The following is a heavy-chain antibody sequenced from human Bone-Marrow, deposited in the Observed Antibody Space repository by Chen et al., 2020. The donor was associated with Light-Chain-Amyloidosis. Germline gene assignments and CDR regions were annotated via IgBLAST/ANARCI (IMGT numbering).Heavy chain of an antibody. J-gene: IGHJ4*02. CDR2: IYSGGST. CDR3: ATEGRDPGYSYGYLNY. CDR1: GFTFDDYG. V-gene: IGHV3-NL1*01. Sequence: QVQLVESGGGVVQPGGSLRLSCLASGFTFDDYGMGWVRRAPGKGLEWVSLIYSGGSTYYADFVKGRFTISRDSSKNTVYLQMNSLRAEDTALYYCATEGRDPGYSYGYLNYWGQGTLVTVSS. D-gene: IGHD5-18*01.